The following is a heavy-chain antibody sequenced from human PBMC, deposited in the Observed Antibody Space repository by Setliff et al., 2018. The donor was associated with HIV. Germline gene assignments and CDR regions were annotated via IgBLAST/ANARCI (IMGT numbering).Heavy chain of an antibody. J-gene: IGHJ3*02. CDR2: IRAYNGNT. Sequence: ASEKVSCKASGYTFTTYGISWVRQAPGQGLEWMGWIRAYNGNTNYAQKFQGRVTMTTDTSTSTAYMDLRSLRSDNTAVYYCARLGLFYDAFNIWGQGTMVTVSS. V-gene: IGHV1-18*01. CDR1: GYTFTTYG. D-gene: IGHD3-22*01. CDR3: ARLGLFYDAFNI.